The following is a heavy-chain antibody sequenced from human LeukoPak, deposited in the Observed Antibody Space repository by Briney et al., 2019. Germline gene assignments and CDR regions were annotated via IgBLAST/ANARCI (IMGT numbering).Heavy chain of an antibody. CDR2: IDSDGSDT. V-gene: IGHV3-74*01. CDR1: GFTFSNYW. Sequence: GGSLRLSCAASGFTFSNYWMHWVRQVSGKGLVWVSYIDSDGSDTTYADSVKGRFTISRDNTKNTLYLHMNSLRAEDTAVYYCARDGDYYGSDLDYWGQGTLVTVSS. CDR3: ARDGDYYGSDLDY. D-gene: IGHD3-10*01. J-gene: IGHJ4*02.